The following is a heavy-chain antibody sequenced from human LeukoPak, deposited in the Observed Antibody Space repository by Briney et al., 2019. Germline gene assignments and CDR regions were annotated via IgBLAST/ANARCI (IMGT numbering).Heavy chain of an antibody. Sequence: PSETLSLTCTVSGGSISTYYWNWIRQPPGKGLEWIGYIYHSGSTNYNPSLQSRVTISVDTSRNQFSLNLNSVTAADTAVYYCARGGAARLHFQNWGQGTLVTVSS. CDR1: GGSISTYY. J-gene: IGHJ1*01. CDR2: IYHSGST. V-gene: IGHV4-59*01. D-gene: IGHD6-6*01. CDR3: ARGGAARLHFQN.